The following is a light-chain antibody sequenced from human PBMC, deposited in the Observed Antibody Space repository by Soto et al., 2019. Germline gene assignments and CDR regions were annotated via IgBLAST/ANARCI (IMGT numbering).Light chain of an antibody. CDR1: SSNIGAGYD. V-gene: IGLV1-40*01. Sequence: QSVLTQPPSVSGAPGQRVTISCTGSSSNIGAGYDVHWYQQFPGTAPKLLIYGNSNRPSGVPDRFSGSKSGTSASLAITGLQAEDEADYYCQSYDSSLSGVFGYGTEVTV. CDR3: QSYDSSLSGV. CDR2: GNS. J-gene: IGLJ1*01.